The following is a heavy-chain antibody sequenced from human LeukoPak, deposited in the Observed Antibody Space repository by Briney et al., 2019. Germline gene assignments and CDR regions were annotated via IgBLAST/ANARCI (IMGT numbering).Heavy chain of an antibody. Sequence: SETLSLTCTVPGGSISSYYWSWIRQPPGKGLEWIGYIYYSGSANYNPSLKSRVTISVDTSKNQFSLKLSSVTAADTAVYYCARSLYGSGFDPWGQGTLVTVSS. V-gene: IGHV4-59*01. J-gene: IGHJ5*02. CDR3: ARSLYGSGFDP. CDR1: GGSISSYY. D-gene: IGHD3-10*01. CDR2: IYYSGSA.